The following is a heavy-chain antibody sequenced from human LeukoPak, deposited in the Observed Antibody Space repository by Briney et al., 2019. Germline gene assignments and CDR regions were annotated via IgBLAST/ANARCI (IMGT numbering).Heavy chain of an antibody. Sequence: GGSLRLSCAASGFTFSSYSMNWVRQAPGKGLKWVSYISSSSSTIYYADSVKGRFTISRDNAKNSLYLQMNSLRAEDTAVYYCARESALKASQEIDYWGQGTLVTVSS. J-gene: IGHJ4*02. CDR2: ISSSSSTI. D-gene: IGHD2-15*01. CDR1: GFTFSSYS. CDR3: ARESALKASQEIDY. V-gene: IGHV3-48*04.